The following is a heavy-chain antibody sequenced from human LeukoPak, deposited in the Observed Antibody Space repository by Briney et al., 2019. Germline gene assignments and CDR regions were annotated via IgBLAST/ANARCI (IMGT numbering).Heavy chain of an antibody. CDR3: AKVASTPHPHGY. CDR2: ISYDGSNK. J-gene: IGHJ4*02. D-gene: IGHD1-1*01. CDR1: GFTFSSYG. V-gene: IGHV3-30*18. Sequence: GRSLRLSCAASGFTFSSYGMHWVRQAPGKGLEWVAVISYDGSNKYYADPVKGRFTISRDNSKNTLYLQMNSLRAEDTAVYYCAKVASTPHPHGYWGQGTLVTVSS.